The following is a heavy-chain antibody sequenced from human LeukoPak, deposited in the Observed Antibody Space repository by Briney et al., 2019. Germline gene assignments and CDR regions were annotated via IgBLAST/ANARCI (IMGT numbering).Heavy chain of an antibody. CDR3: AREAAYGDAFDI. CDR1: GFTFSSYS. CDR2: ISSSSSTI. V-gene: IGHV3-48*04. D-gene: IGHD4-17*01. J-gene: IGHJ3*02. Sequence: GGSLRLSCAASGFTFSSYSMNWVRQAPGKGLEWVSYISSSSSTIYYADSVKGRFTISRDNARNSLYLQMSSLRVEDTGLYYCAREAAYGDAFDIWGQGTMVTVSS.